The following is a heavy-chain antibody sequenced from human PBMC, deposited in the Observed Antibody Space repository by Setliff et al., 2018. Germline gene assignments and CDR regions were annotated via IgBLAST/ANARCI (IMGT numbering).Heavy chain of an antibody. CDR2: INNDGSST. CDR3: ARAHSSTLSVHDY. J-gene: IGHJ4*02. Sequence: GGSLRLSCAAAGFTFSSHWMHWVRQAPGKRLMSVSRINNDGSSTTYEDSVKGRFTISKDNAKNTMYLQMNSLRAEDTAVYYCARAHSSTLSVHDYWGQGTLVTVSS. CDR1: GFTFSSHW. D-gene: IGHD2-2*01. V-gene: IGHV3-74*01.